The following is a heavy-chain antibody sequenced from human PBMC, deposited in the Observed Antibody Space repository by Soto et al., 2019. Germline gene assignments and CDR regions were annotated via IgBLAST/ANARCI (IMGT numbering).Heavy chain of an antibody. D-gene: IGHD2-15*01. CDR1: GGSISSSSYY. J-gene: IGHJ4*02. V-gene: IGHV4-39*01. CDR3: AGQPDIVVVVAATFHDY. Sequence: SETLSLTCTVSGGSISSSSYYWGWIRQPPGKGLEWIGSIYYSGSTYYNPSLKSRVTISVDTSKNQFSLKLSSVTAADTAVYYCAGQPDIVVVVAATFHDYWGQGTLVTVSS. CDR2: IYYSGST.